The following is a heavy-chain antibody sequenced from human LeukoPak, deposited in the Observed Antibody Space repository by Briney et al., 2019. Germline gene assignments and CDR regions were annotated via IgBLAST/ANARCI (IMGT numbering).Heavy chain of an antibody. D-gene: IGHD2-2*01. Sequence: ASVKVSCKASGYTFTGYYMHWVRQAPGQGLEWMGWINPNSGDTNYAQKFQGRVTMTRDTSSSTAYMELSRLRSDDTAVYYCARALYCSSTSCYGYYYYMDVWGKGTTVTISS. J-gene: IGHJ6*03. CDR2: INPNSGDT. CDR1: GYTFTGYY. V-gene: IGHV1-2*02. CDR3: ARALYCSSTSCYGYYYYMDV.